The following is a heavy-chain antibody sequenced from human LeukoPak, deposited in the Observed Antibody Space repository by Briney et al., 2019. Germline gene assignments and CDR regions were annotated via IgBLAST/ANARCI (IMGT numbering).Heavy chain of an antibody. CDR2: IYYSGST. CDR1: GGSISSSSYY. CDR3: ARVGFAEATFAFDI. V-gene: IGHV4-39*07. D-gene: IGHD3-10*01. J-gene: IGHJ3*02. Sequence: SETLSLTCTVSGGSISSSSYYWGWIRQPPGKGLEWIGSIYYSGSTYYNPSLKSRVTISVDTSTNQFSLKLSSVSATDTAVYYCARVGFAEATFAFDIWGQGTLVTVSS.